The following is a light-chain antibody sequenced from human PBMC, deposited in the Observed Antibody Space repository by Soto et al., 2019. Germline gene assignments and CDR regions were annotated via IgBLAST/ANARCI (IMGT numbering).Light chain of an antibody. Sequence: EIVLTQSPGTLSLSPGERATLSCRASQSVSNNYLAWYQQKPGQAPRLLIYGASSRATGIPDRFSGSGSGTEFILTISSLQPDDVGTYYCQQYNTHSGTFGQGTKVDIK. CDR2: GAS. CDR3: QQYNTHSGT. CDR1: QSVSNNY. V-gene: IGKV3-20*01. J-gene: IGKJ1*01.